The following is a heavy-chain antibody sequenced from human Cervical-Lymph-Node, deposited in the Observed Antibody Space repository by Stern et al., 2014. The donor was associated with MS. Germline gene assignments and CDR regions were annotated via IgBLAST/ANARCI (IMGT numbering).Heavy chain of an antibody. D-gene: IGHD3-10*01. J-gene: IGHJ5*02. Sequence: QVQLVESGPGLVKPSQTLSLTCTVSGGSISSGGYFLSWIRQFPGKGLEWVGYISPSGSTYYNPSLTSRLFISIATSKSQFSLKLSSVTAADTAVYYCARDGVVRGVTYNWFDPWGQGTLVTVSS. V-gene: IGHV4-31*03. CDR2: ISPSGST. CDR1: GGSISSGGYF. CDR3: ARDGVVRGVTYNWFDP.